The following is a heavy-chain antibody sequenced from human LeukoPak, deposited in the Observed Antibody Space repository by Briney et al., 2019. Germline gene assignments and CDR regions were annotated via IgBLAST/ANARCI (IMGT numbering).Heavy chain of an antibody. CDR3: AKDAAEMATILIDY. V-gene: IGHV3-9*01. Sequence: GGSLRLSCAASGFTFDDYAMHWVRQAPGKGLEWVSGISWNSGSIGYADSVKGRFTISRDNAKNSLYLQMNSLRAEDTALYYCAKDAAEMATILIDYWGQGTLVTVSS. CDR2: ISWNSGSI. D-gene: IGHD5-24*01. J-gene: IGHJ4*02. CDR1: GFTFDDYA.